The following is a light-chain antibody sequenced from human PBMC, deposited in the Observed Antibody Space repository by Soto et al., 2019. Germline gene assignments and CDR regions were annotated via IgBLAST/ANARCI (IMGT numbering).Light chain of an antibody. V-gene: IGKV3D-20*02. Sequence: EIVLTQSPGPLSLSPGERATLSCRASQSVSSRYLAWYQQKPGQAPRLLIYGASSRATGIPDRFSGSGSGADFTLTISRLEPEDFAVYYCQQRSNWPPITFGQGTRLEIK. CDR3: QQRSNWPPIT. J-gene: IGKJ5*01. CDR1: QSVSSRY. CDR2: GAS.